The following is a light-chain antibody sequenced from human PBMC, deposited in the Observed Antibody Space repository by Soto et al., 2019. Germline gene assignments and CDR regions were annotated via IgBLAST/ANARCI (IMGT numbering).Light chain of an antibody. V-gene: IGKV3-11*01. CDR3: QQRRNWPT. CDR1: QSVSSY. J-gene: IGKJ4*01. CDR2: DAS. Sequence: EIVLTQSPATLSLSPGERATLSCRASQSVSSYLTWFQQKPGQAPRLLIYDASSRATGIPGRFSGSGSGTDFTLTISSLAPEDSAVYYCQQRRNWPTFGGGTKVEIK.